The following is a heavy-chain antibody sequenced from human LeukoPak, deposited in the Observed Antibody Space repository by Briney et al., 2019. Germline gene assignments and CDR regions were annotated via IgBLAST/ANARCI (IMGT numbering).Heavy chain of an antibody. D-gene: IGHD1-26*01. CDR1: GYTFTTND. CDR2: INPNSGKS. Sequence: ASVKVSCKASGYTFTTNDINWVRQAPGQGPEWMAWINPNSGKSGYAPKFRGRVTVSRDTSISTAYLELSSLRSEDTAVYYCATGATTWWEPRLQHWGQGTLVTVSS. CDR3: ATGATTWWEPRLQH. V-gene: IGHV1-8*03. J-gene: IGHJ1*01.